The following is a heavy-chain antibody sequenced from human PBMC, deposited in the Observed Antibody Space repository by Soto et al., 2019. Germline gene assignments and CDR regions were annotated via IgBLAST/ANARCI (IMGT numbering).Heavy chain of an antibody. CDR2: ISSSGSTI. J-gene: IGHJ3*02. CDR1: GFTFSSYE. D-gene: IGHD5-12*01. V-gene: IGHV3-48*03. Sequence: GGSLRLSCAASGFTFSSYEMNWVRQAPGKGLEWVSYISSSGSTIYYADSVKGRFTISRDNAKNSLYLQMNSLRAEDTAVYYCARGNGYSGYDDAFDIWGQGTMVTVSS. CDR3: ARGNGYSGYDDAFDI.